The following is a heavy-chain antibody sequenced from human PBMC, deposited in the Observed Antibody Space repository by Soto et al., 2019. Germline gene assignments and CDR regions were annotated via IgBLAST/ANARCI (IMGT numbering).Heavy chain of an antibody. CDR2: IKTDGSGT. CDR3: ARGDGDHYDGNGYRGRH. Sequence: EVQLVESGGGLVQPGGSLRLSCAASGVTFSSYWMHGVRQAPGKGLVWVSRIKTDGSGTYYADSVKGRLTISRDNAKNTLYLQRNSLRVEDTAVYYCARGDGDHYDGNGYRGRHWGPGTLVTVSS. J-gene: IGHJ4*02. V-gene: IGHV3-74*01. D-gene: IGHD3-22*01. CDR1: GVTFSSYW.